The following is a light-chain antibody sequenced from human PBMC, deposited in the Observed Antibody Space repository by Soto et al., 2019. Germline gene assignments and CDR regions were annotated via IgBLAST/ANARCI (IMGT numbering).Light chain of an antibody. Sequence: EMVMTQSPATLSVSPGERATLSCRASQSVGSNLAWYQQKPGQAPRLLIYGASTRANGIPARFSGTGSGTEFTLTISSLQSEDFALYFCQQYSKWPRFGPGTKVDI. CDR1: QSVGSN. J-gene: IGKJ3*01. CDR2: GAS. V-gene: IGKV3-15*01. CDR3: QQYSKWPR.